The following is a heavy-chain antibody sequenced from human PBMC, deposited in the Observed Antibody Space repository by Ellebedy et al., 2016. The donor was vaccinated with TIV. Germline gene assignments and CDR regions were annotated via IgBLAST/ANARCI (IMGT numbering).Heavy chain of an antibody. V-gene: IGHV3-13*01. CDR2: IGAGSDT. Sequence: GESLKISCAASGFTFSRYDFHWVRQATGKGLEWVSAIGAGSDTYYEGSVKGRFTISRENAQNSLYLQMNNLRDGDTAVYYCAREIVDIVSTDWCSDLWGRGTLVTVAS. CDR1: GFTFSRYD. CDR3: AREIVDIVSTDWCSDL. J-gene: IGHJ2*01. D-gene: IGHD5/OR15-5a*01.